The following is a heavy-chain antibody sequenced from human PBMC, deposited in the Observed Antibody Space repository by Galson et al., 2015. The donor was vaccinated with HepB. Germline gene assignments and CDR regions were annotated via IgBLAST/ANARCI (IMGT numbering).Heavy chain of an antibody. CDR3: ARNRGGDSWDDAFDI. CDR2: IFSSGTA. Sequence: SETLSLTCSVSGGSISRYHWTWIRQPAGKGLEWIGRIFSSGTATYSPSLKSRVIMSVDTFRNHFSLKLTSMTAADPAVYFCARNRGGDSWDDAFDIWGQGTKVNVFS. V-gene: IGHV4-4*07. CDR1: GGSISRYH. J-gene: IGHJ3*02. D-gene: IGHD2-21*02.